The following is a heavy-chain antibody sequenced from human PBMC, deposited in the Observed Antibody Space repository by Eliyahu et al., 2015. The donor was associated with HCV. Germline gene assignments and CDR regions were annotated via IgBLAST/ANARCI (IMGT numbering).Heavy chain of an antibody. V-gene: IGHV3-20*01. CDR2: ILGNGVNT. Sequence: EVQLAESGGGVVRPGGSLRLXCAASGFTFDDYAMSWVRQVPGKGLGWVSGILGNGVNTGYADSVKGRFTISRDNAKNSLFLQMNSLRPEDTALYHCARAGSSGWLFDYWGQGTLVTVST. D-gene: IGHD6-19*01. J-gene: IGHJ4*02. CDR3: ARAGSSGWLFDY. CDR1: GFTFDDYA.